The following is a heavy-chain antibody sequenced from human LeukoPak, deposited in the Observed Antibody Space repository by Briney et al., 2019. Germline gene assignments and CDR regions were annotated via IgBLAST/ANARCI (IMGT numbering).Heavy chain of an antibody. D-gene: IGHD3-22*01. CDR2: INPSGGST. V-gene: IGHV1-46*01. J-gene: IGHJ4*02. Sequence: ASVKVSCKASGYTFTSYYMHWVRQAPGQGLEWMGIINPSGGSTSYAQKFQGRVTMTRDTSTSTVYMELSSLRSEDTAVYYCAETYYYDSSGYYFDYWGQGTLVTVSS. CDR3: AETYYYDSSGYYFDY. CDR1: GYTFTSYY.